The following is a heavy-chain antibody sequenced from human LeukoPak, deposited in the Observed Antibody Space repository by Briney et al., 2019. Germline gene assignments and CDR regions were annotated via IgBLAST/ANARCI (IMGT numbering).Heavy chain of an antibody. CDR1: GFTFNNYG. CDR3: ARGGYSGIYYGMDV. Sequence: PGGSLRLSCAASGFTFNNYGMHWVRQAPGKGLEWVAVIWYDGTNKDHADSVKGRFTISRDNSKNTLYLQMNSLRAEDTALYYCARGGYSGIYYGMDVWGQGTTVTVSS. CDR2: IWYDGTNK. D-gene: IGHD5-12*01. V-gene: IGHV3-33*01. J-gene: IGHJ6*02.